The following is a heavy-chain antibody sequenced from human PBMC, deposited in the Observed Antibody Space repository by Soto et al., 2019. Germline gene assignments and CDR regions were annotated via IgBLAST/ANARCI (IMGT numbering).Heavy chain of an antibody. Sequence: PGVSLRLSCAVSGFTFGNSWMHWFRQAPGKGLVWVSHIKNDGSGTGYADSVKGRFTISRDNAKNTLFLQMNSLRDEYTAVYYCARDQGAVDIWGQGTMVTVSS. CDR3: ARDQGAVDI. CDR1: GFTFGNSW. J-gene: IGHJ3*02. CDR2: IKNDGSGT. V-gene: IGHV3-74*01.